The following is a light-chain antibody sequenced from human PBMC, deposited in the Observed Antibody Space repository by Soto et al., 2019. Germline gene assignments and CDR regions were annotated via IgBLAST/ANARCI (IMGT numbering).Light chain of an antibody. J-gene: IGKJ1*01. CDR3: QQYNNWPAT. Sequence: EVVMTQSPATLSVSPGERATLSCRASQSVSSNLAWYQQKPGQAPRLLIYGASTRATGIPAGFSGSGSGTEFTLTISSLQSEDFAVYCCQQYNNWPATFGQGTKVDIK. CDR2: GAS. V-gene: IGKV3-15*01. CDR1: QSVSSN.